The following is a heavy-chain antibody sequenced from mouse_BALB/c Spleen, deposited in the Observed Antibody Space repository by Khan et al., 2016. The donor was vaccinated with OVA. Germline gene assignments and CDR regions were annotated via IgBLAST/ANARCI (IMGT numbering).Heavy chain of an antibody. CDR2: IWAGGNT. J-gene: IGHJ3*01. D-gene: IGHD2-4*01. CDR1: GFSLTGYG. CDR3: AREQGRITTAY. Sequence: QVQLKESGPGLVAPSQSLSITCTVSGFSLTGYGVHWVRQPPGKGLEWLGVIWAGGNTNYNSALMSRLNISKDNSKSQVFLKMNSLQTDDTALYYCAREQGRITTAYWGQGTLVTVSA. V-gene: IGHV2-9*02.